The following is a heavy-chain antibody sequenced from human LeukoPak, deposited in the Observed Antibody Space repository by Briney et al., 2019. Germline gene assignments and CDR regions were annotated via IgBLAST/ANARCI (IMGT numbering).Heavy chain of an antibody. D-gene: IGHD3-10*01. CDR2: ISSSEGST. CDR3: VKRYGSGSYYNQYYFDY. Sequence: GGSLRLSCSASGFTFSSYAMHWIRQAPGKGLEYVSAISSSEGSTYYADSVRGRFTISRDNSKSTLYLQMSNLRAEDTAVYYCVKRYGSGSYYNQYYFDYWGQGTLVTVSS. J-gene: IGHJ4*02. CDR1: GFTFSSYA. V-gene: IGHV3-64D*09.